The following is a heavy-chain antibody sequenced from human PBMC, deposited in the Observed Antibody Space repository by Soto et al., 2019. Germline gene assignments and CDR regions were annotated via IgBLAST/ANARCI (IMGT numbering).Heavy chain of an antibody. D-gene: IGHD2-8*01. CDR2: SGSKADGGTT. CDR3: AREAPPSEDTGVGV. Sequence: PGGSLRLSCAASGFTFSNAWMHWVRQAPGKGLEWGGFSGSKADGGTTEYAAARNCRFAISRVESRSIAYLQINIQKPDDTAVYSWAREAPPSEDTGVGVWGEGTRVTLAS. V-gene: IGHV3-15*07. CDR1: GFTFSNAW. J-gene: IGHJ6*02.